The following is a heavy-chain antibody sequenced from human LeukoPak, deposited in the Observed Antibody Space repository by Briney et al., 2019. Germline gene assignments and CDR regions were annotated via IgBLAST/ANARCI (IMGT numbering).Heavy chain of an antibody. Sequence: SETLSLTCAVSGGSISSGTYYWGWIRQPPGKGLEWIGSISYSGTTYYNASLKSRVTLSVDTSKNLFSLNLRSVTAADTAVYYCARISRPADRTAGPYNMDVWGKGTTVTVSS. CDR2: ISYSGTT. J-gene: IGHJ6*03. CDR1: GGSISSGTYY. V-gene: IGHV4-39*01. CDR3: ARISRPADRTAGPYNMDV.